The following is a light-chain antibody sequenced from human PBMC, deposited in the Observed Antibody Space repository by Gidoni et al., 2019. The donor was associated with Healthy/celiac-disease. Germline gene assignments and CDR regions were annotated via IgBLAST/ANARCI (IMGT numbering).Light chain of an antibody. CDR1: QSSTSY. Sequence: DIQMTQSPSSLSPSVGDRVTITCRASQSSTSYLNWDQQKPGKAPKLLIYAASSVQSAVPSRFSGSGSGTDFTLTISSLQPEDFATYYCQQSYSTPEVFGPGTKVDIK. CDR2: AAS. CDR3: QQSYSTPEV. J-gene: IGKJ3*01. V-gene: IGKV1-39*01.